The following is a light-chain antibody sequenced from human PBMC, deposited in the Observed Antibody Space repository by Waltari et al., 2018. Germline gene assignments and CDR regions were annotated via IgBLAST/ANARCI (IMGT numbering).Light chain of an antibody. V-gene: IGKV1-5*01. CDR3: QQYNSYSWT. J-gene: IGKJ1*01. CDR2: DAS. Sequence: DIQITQSPSTLSASVGDRVTITCRPSQSISSWLAWYQQKPGKAPKLLIYDASSLESGVPSRFSGSGSGTEFTLTISSLQPDDFATYYCQQYNSYSWTFGQGTKVEIK. CDR1: QSISSW.